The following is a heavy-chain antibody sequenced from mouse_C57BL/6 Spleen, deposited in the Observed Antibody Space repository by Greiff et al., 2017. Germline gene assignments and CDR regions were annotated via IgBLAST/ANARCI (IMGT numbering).Heavy chain of an antibody. V-gene: IGHV5-4*01. Sequence: DVHLVESGGGLVKPGGSLKLSCAASGFTFSSYAMSWVRQTPEKRLEWVATISAGGSYTYYPDNVKGRFTISRDNAKNNLYLQMSHLQSEDTAVYYCARDRYAMDYWGQGTSVTVSA. CDR2: ISAGGSYT. CDR3: ARDRYAMDY. CDR1: GFTFSSYA. J-gene: IGHJ4*01.